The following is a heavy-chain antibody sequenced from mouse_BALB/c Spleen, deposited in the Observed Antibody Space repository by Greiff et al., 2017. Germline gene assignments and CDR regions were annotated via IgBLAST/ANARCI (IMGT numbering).Heavy chain of an antibody. D-gene: IGHD4-1*02. V-gene: IGHV14-4*02. J-gene: IGHJ4*01. Sequence: VQLQQSGAELVRSGASVKLSCTASGFNIKDYYMHWVKQRPEQGLEWIGWIDPENGDTEYAPKFQGKATMTADTSSNTAYLQLSSLTSEDTAVYYCNALSATGTRAMDYWGQGTSATAAS. CDR1: GFNIKDYY. CDR2: IDPENGDT. CDR3: NALSATGTRAMDY.